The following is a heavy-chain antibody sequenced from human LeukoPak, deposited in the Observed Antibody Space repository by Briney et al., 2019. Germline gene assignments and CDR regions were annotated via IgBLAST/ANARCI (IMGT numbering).Heavy chain of an antibody. CDR1: GYSFVGYG. CDR3: ARISILTGYSN. CDR2: FNPENGNT. D-gene: IGHD3-9*01. Sequence: GASVKVSCKASGYSFVGYGITWVRQAPGQGLEWMGWFNPENGNTNYAQKVQGRVTMTADTSTSTSYMELRSLRSDDTAVYYCARISILTGYSNWGQGTLVTVSS. J-gene: IGHJ4*02. V-gene: IGHV1-18*01.